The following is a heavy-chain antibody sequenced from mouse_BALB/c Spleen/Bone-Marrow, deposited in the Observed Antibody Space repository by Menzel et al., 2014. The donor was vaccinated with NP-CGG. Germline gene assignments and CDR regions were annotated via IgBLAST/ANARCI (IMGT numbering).Heavy chain of an antibody. Sequence: QVQLKQSGAELVKPGASVKLSCKASGYTFTSYWMHWVKQRPGQGLEWIGEINPSNGRTNYNEKFKSKATLTVDKSSSTAYMQLSSQTSEGSAVYYCARGGSSSFDYWGQGTTLTVSS. V-gene: IGHV1S81*02. CDR3: ARGGSSSFDY. CDR1: GYTFTSYW. CDR2: INPSNGRT. J-gene: IGHJ2*01. D-gene: IGHD1-1*01.